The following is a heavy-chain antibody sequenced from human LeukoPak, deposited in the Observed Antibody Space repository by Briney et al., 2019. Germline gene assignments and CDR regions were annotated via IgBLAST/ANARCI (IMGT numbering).Heavy chain of an antibody. Sequence: HPGGSLRLSCAASGFTFSDYYMSWIRQAPGKGLVWVSAISGSGGSTYYADSVKGRFTISRDNSKNTLYLQMNSLRAEDTAVYYCASYYDFWSGYSAWGQGTLVTVSS. CDR2: ISGSGGST. CDR1: GFTFSDYY. V-gene: IGHV3-23*01. D-gene: IGHD3-3*01. CDR3: ASYYDFWSGYSA. J-gene: IGHJ5*02.